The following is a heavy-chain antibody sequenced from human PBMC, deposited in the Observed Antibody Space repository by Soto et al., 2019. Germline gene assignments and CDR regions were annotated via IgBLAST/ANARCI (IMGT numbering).Heavy chain of an antibody. CDR1: GFTFSSYW. V-gene: IGHV3-7*01. CDR2: IKQDGSEK. D-gene: IGHD3-10*01. Sequence: VQLVESGGGLVQPGGSLRLSCAASGFTFSSYWMSWVRQAPGKGLEWVANIKQDGSEKYYVDSVKGRFTISRDNAKNSLYLQMNSLRAEDTAVYYCARRTYYYGSGSYYNPDYYYYYMDVWGKGTTVTVSS. CDR3: ARRTYYYGSGSYYNPDYYYYYMDV. J-gene: IGHJ6*03.